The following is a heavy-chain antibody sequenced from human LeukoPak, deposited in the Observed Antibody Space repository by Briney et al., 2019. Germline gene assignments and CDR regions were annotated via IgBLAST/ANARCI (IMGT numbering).Heavy chain of an antibody. J-gene: IGHJ4*02. CDR1: GFTFSSYD. D-gene: IGHD4-11*01. CDR3: ARELTYSDY. Sequence: GGSLRLSCAASGFTFSSYDMNWVRQAPGKGLEGVSAISRDSNYIYYAESVKGRFTIYRDNAKNSLYLQMNSLRAEDPAVYYCARELTYSDYWGQGTLVTVSS. CDR2: ISRDSNYI. V-gene: IGHV3-21*01.